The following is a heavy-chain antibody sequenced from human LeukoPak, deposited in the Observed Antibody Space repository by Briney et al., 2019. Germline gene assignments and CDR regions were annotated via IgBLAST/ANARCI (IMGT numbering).Heavy chain of an antibody. D-gene: IGHD4-17*01. J-gene: IGHJ4*02. CDR1: GGSISSGSYY. Sequence: PSETLSLTCTVSGGSISSGSYYWSWIRQPAGKGLEWIGRIYASGSTNYNPSLKSRVTISVDTSKNQFSLKLSSVTAADTAVYYCARAPMTTVTASDYWGQGTLVTVSS. CDR2: IYASGST. V-gene: IGHV4-61*02. CDR3: ARAPMTTVTASDY.